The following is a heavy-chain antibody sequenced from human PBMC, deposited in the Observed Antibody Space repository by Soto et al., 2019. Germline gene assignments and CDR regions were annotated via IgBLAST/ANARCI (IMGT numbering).Heavy chain of an antibody. CDR1: GGSISSYY. J-gene: IGHJ5*02. V-gene: IGHV4-4*07. CDR2: IYTSVST. D-gene: IGHD2-8*01. CDR3: ARALMVYATGYNWFDP. Sequence: QVQLQESGPGLVKPSEPLSLTCTVSGGSISSYYWSWIRQPAGQGLEWIGRIYTSVSTNYNPSLKSRVSMSVDTSKNQFSLKLSSVTAADTAVYYCARALMVYATGYNWFDPCGQGTLVTVSS.